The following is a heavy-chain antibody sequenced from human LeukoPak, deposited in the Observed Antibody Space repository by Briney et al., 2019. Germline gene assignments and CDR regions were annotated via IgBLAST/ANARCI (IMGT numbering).Heavy chain of an antibody. CDR1: GFPFSSYW. Sequence: GGSLRLSCVASGFPFSSYWMTWVRQAPGKGLEWVANIKQDGGKKSYVDSVKGRFTISRDNAKNSLYLQMNSLRAEDTAIYYCTRVGYIDEGIDYWGQGTLVTVSS. CDR3: TRVGYIDEGIDY. J-gene: IGHJ4*02. D-gene: IGHD5-24*01. V-gene: IGHV3-7*04. CDR2: IKQDGGKK.